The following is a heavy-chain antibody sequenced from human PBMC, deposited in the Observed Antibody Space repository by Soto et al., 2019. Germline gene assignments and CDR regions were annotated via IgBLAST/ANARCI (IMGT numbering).Heavy chain of an antibody. D-gene: IGHD6-19*01. V-gene: IGHV3-21*01. J-gene: IGHJ4*02. Sequence: GGSLRLSCAASGFTFSSYSMNWVRQAPGKGLEWVSSISSSSSYIYYADSVKGRFTISRDNAKNSLYLQMNSLRAEDTAVYYCARRGVPGRTKQWLVERAQSIDYWGQGT. CDR2: ISSSSSYI. CDR3: ARRGVPGRTKQWLVERAQSIDY. CDR1: GFTFSSYS.